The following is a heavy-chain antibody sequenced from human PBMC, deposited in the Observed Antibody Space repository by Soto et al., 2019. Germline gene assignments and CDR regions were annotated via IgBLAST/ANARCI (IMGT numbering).Heavy chain of an antibody. CDR2: VNPSGGHT. CDR1: GDTFTDYY. V-gene: IGHV1-46*01. J-gene: IGHJ4*02. Sequence: GASVKVSCKASGDTFTDYYIHWVRQAPGQGLEWMGTVNPSGGHTTYAQHFLGRVTMTRDTSTSTLYMELTSLTPDDTAIYYCARGGHVVVVTAALDYWGQGTLVTVS. D-gene: IGHD2-21*02. CDR3: ARGGHVVVVTAALDY.